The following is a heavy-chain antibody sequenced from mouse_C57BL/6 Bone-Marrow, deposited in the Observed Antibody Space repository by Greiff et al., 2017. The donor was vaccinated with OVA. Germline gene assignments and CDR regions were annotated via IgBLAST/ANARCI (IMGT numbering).Heavy chain of an antibody. Sequence: VQLQQSGAELVRPGASVKLFCTASGFNIKDYYMHWVKQRPEQGLEWIGRIDPEDGDTEYAPKFQGKATMTADTSSNTAYLQLSSLTSEDTAVYYCTTGVLLLAWFAYWGQGTLVTVSA. CDR2: IDPEDGDT. CDR3: TTGVLLLAWFAY. V-gene: IGHV14-1*01. D-gene: IGHD2-1*01. CDR1: GFNIKDYY. J-gene: IGHJ3*01.